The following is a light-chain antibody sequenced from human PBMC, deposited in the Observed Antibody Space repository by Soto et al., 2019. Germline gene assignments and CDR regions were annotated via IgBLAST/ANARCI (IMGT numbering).Light chain of an antibody. Sequence: QSVLTQPPSASGTPGQRVTISCSGSSSNIGSNAVTWYQHLPGTAPRLLIYTHNQRPSGVPDRFSGSKSGTSASLAISGLQSEDEADYHCAAWDDSLNAVVFGGGTKLTVL. J-gene: IGLJ2*01. CDR3: AAWDDSLNAVV. V-gene: IGLV1-44*01. CDR1: SSNIGSNA. CDR2: THN.